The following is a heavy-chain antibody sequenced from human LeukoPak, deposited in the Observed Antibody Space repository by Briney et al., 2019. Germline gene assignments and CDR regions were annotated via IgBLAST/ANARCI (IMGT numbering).Heavy chain of an antibody. D-gene: IGHD1-26*01. CDR3: AKAPASASQTSSYYSDYFDY. J-gene: IGHJ4*02. CDR1: GFTFSGYA. CDR2: ITSSGGTT. V-gene: IGHV3-23*01. Sequence: GGSLRLSCAASGFTFSGYAMSWVRQAPGEGLEWVSGITSSGGTTYYADSVKGRLTISRDNSKSTLYLEMNSLKAEDAAVYFCAKAPASASQTSSYYSDYFDYWGQGTLVTVSS.